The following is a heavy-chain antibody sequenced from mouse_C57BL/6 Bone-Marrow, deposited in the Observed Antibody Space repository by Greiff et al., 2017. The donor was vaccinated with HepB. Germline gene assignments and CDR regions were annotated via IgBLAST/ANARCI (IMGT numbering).Heavy chain of an antibody. CDR3: ARPLITTDAMDY. V-gene: IGHV1-82*01. CDR1: GYAFSSSW. CDR2: IYPGEGDT. Sequence: VQLQQSGPELVKPGASVKISCKASGYAFSSSWMNWVKQRPGKGLEWIGRIYPGEGDTNYNGKFKGKATLTADKSSSTAYMQLSSLTSEDSAVYFCARPLITTDAMDYWGQGTSVTVSS. J-gene: IGHJ4*01. D-gene: IGHD1-1*01.